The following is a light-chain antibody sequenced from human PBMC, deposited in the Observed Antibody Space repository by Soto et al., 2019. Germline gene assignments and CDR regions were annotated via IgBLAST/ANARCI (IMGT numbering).Light chain of an antibody. CDR1: QNIRSS. V-gene: IGKV3-15*01. CDR2: DAS. Sequence: ELVMTQSPASQSASRGERGTLSCSASQNIRSSLAWYQQRPGQAPRLLIYDASTRATGIPPRFSGGGSGTEFTVTISSLQSEDFAIYYCQQYDIWPPYTFGQGTKVDIK. CDR3: QQYDIWPPYT. J-gene: IGKJ2*01.